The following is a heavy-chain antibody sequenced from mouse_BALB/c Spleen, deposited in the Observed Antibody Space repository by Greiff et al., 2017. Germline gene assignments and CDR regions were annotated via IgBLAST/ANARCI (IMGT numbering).Heavy chain of an antibody. Sequence: QVQLKESGAELAKPGASVKMSCKASGYTFTSYWMHWVKQRPGQGLEWIGYINPSTGYTEYNQKFKDKATLTADKSSSTAYMQLSSLTSEDSAVYYCASNYDYDGWFAYWGQGTLVTVSA. CDR3: ASNYDYDGWFAY. D-gene: IGHD2-4*01. CDR1: GYTFTSYW. J-gene: IGHJ3*01. V-gene: IGHV1-7*01. CDR2: INPSTGYT.